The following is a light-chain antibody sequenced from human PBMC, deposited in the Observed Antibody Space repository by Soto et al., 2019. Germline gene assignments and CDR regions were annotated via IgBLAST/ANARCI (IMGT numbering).Light chain of an antibody. V-gene: IGLV2-23*02. CDR3: CSYAGSSTGV. Sequence: QSVLTQPASVSGSPGQSITMSCTGTSSDVGSYNLVSWYQQHPGKAPKLMIYEVSKRPSGVSNRFSGSKSGNTASLTISGLQAEDEADYYCCSYAGSSTGVFGGGTQLTVL. CDR1: SSDVGSYNL. J-gene: IGLJ2*01. CDR2: EVS.